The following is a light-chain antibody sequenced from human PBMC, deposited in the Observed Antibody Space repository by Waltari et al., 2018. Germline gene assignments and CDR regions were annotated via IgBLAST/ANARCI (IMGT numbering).Light chain of an antibody. V-gene: IGLV2-8*01. J-gene: IGLJ3*02. CDR3: SSGGV. CDR1: SSDVGGYNY. CDR2: EVS. Sequence: QSALTQPPSASGSPGQSVTISCTGTSSDVGGYNYVSWYQQHPGKAPKLMIYEVSKRPAGVPDRFSGSKSGNTASLTVSGLQAEDEADYYCSSGGVFGGGTKLTVL.